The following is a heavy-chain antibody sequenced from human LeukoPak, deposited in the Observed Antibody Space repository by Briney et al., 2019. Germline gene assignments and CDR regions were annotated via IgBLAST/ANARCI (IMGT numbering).Heavy chain of an antibody. Sequence: GGSLRLSCAASGFTFSRYAMSWVRQAPGKGLEWVSGVSGSGGSTYYADSVKGRFTISRDNSKNTLYLQMNSLRAEDTAVYYCAKDLDTVVTITGNWGQGTLVTVSS. V-gene: IGHV3-23*01. CDR3: AKDLDTVVTITGN. CDR1: GFTFSRYA. D-gene: IGHD5-12*01. J-gene: IGHJ4*02. CDR2: VSGSGGST.